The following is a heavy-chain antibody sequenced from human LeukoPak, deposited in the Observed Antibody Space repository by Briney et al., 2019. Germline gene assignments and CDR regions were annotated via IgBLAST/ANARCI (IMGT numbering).Heavy chain of an antibody. V-gene: IGHV4-59*08. J-gene: IGHJ4*02. CDR2: IYYSGST. D-gene: IGHD6-19*01. CDR3: ATTENSSGWFGY. CDR1: GGSISSYY. Sequence: SETLSLTCTVSGGSISSYYWSWIRQPPGKGLEWIGYIYYSGSTNYNPSLKSRVTISVDTSKNHFSLKLSSVTAADTAVYYCATTENSSGWFGYWGQGTLVTVSP.